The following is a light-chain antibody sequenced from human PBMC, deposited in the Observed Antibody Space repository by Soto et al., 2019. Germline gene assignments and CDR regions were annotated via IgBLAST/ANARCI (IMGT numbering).Light chain of an antibody. V-gene: IGLV2-14*01. CDR3: SSYTSTSTYV. CDR2: EVS. J-gene: IGLJ1*01. CDR1: SSDVGSYNY. Sequence: QSALTQPASVSGSPGQSITISCTGTSSDVGSYNYVSWYQQHPGKAPKLMIYEVSNRPSGVSHRFSGSKSGNTASLTISGLQAEDETIYYCSSYTSTSTYVFGTGTQLTVL.